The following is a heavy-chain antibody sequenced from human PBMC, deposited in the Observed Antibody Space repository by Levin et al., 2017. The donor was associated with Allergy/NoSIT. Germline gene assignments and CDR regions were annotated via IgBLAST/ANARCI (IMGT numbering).Heavy chain of an antibody. CDR2: ISYDGSNK. D-gene: IGHD3-16*02. J-gene: IGHJ4*02. CDR3: ARDRAARIMITFGGVIASGDY. CDR1: GFTFSSYA. V-gene: IGHV3-30*04. Sequence: LSLTCAASGFTFSSYAMHWVRQAPGKGLEWVAVISYDGSNKYYADSVKGRFTISRDNSKNTLYLQMNSLRAEDTAVYYCARDRAARIMITFGGVIASGDYWGQGTLVTVSS.